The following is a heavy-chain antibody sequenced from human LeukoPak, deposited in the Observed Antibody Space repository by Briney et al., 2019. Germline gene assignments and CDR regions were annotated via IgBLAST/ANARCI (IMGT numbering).Heavy chain of an antibody. Sequence: PGGSLRLSCAVSGFNLNSYATHWVRQAPGKGLEWEAVIRHDEANSFYADSVQGRFTISRDTSKKLLYLQMNSLRVGDTAVYYCAKEYTPSSPLGELDSWGQGTLVTVSS. CDR1: GFNLNSYA. CDR2: IRHDEANS. D-gene: IGHD6-6*01. CDR3: AKEYTPSSPLGELDS. J-gene: IGHJ4*02. V-gene: IGHV3-30*02.